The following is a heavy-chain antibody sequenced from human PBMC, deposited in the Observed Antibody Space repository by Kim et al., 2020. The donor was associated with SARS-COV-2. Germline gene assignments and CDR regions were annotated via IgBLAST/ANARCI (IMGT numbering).Heavy chain of an antibody. V-gene: IGHV6-1*01. CDR1: GDSVSSNSAA. J-gene: IGHJ5*02. Sequence: SQTLSLTCAISGDSVSSNSAAWNWIRQSPSRGLEWLGRTYYRSKWYNDYAVSVKSRITINPDTSKNQFSLQLNSVTPEDTAVCYCARGPRGGAARGYWFDPWGQGTLVTVSS. D-gene: IGHD6-6*01. CDR2: TYYRSKWYN. CDR3: ARGPRGGAARGYWFDP.